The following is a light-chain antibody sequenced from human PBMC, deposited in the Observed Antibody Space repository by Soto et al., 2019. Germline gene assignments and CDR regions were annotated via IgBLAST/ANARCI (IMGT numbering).Light chain of an antibody. CDR1: SSDVGGYNY. CDR2: EVS. Sequence: QSALTQPPSASGSPGQSVTISCTGTSSDVGGYNYVSWYQQHPGKAPKIMIYEVSKRPSGVPDRFSGSKSGNTASLTASGLQAEDEADYYCSSYADSNNYVFGTGTKVTVL. V-gene: IGLV2-8*01. J-gene: IGLJ1*01. CDR3: SSYADSNNYV.